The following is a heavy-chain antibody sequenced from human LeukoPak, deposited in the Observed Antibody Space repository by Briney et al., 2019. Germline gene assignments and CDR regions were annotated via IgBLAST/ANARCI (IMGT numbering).Heavy chain of an antibody. CDR2: INHSGST. V-gene: IGHV4-34*01. CDR1: GGSFSGYY. J-gene: IGHJ3*02. Sequence: SETLSLTCAVYGGSFSGYYWSWIRQPPGKGLEWIGEINHSGSTNYNPPLKSRVTISVDTSKNQFSLKLSSVTAADTAVYYCAREKTRRTYYYYDSSGSQTAFDIWSQGTMVTVSS. CDR3: AREKTRRTYYYYDSSGSQTAFDI. D-gene: IGHD3-22*01.